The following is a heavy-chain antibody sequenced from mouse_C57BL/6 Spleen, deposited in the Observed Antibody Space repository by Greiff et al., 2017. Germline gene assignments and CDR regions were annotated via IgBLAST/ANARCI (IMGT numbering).Heavy chain of an antibody. CDR1: GYTFTSYW. Sequence: QVQLQQPGAELVKPGASVKLSCKASGYTFTSYWMHWVKQRPGQGLEWIGMIHPNSGSTKYNEKFKSKATLTVDKSSSTAYMQLSSLTSEDSAVYYCAKVTSYWGQGTLVTVSA. J-gene: IGHJ3*01. CDR2: IHPNSGST. D-gene: IGHD2-5*01. CDR3: AKVTSY. V-gene: IGHV1-64*01.